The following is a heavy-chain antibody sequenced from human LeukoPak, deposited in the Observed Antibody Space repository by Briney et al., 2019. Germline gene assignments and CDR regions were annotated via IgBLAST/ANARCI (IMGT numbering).Heavy chain of an antibody. D-gene: IGHD5-24*01. CDR1: GGTFSSYA. Sequence: SVKVSCKASGGTFSSYAISWVRQAPGQGLEWMGGIIPIFGTANYAQKFQGRVTITADESTSTAYMELSSLRSEDTAVYYCAVGVVEMATITAAFGYWGQGTLVTVSS. J-gene: IGHJ4*02. CDR3: AVGVVEMATITAAFGY. CDR2: IIPIFGTA. V-gene: IGHV1-69*13.